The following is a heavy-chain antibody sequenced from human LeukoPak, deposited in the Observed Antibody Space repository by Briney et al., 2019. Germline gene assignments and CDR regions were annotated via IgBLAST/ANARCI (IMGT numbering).Heavy chain of an antibody. CDR3: ARGRGYCSGGSCYGYYYYYMDV. D-gene: IGHD2-15*01. CDR1: GFTFSSYG. Sequence: GSLRLSCAASGFTFSSYGMHWVRQPPGKGLEWIGEINHSGSTNYNPSLKSRVTISVDTSKNQFSLKLSSVTAADTAVYYCARGRGYCSGGSCYGYYYYYMDVWGKGTTVTVSS. CDR2: INHSGST. J-gene: IGHJ6*03. V-gene: IGHV4-34*01.